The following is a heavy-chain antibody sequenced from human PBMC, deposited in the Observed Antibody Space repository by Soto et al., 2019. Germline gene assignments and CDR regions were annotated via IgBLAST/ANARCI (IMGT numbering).Heavy chain of an antibody. D-gene: IGHD6-6*01. Sequence: SVKVSFNASGGTFSSYAISLVRHTPGQGLEWMGGIIPIFGTANYAQKFQGRVTITADESTSTAYMELSSLRSEDTAVYYCARDLSGSSHGMDVWGQGTTVTVSS. V-gene: IGHV1-69*01. CDR2: IIPIFGTA. J-gene: IGHJ6*02. CDR3: ARDLSGSSHGMDV. CDR1: GGTFSSYA.